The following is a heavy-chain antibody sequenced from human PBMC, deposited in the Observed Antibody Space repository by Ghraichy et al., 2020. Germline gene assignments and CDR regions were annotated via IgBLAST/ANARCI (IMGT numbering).Heavy chain of an antibody. V-gene: IGHV4-30-2*01. CDR3: ARDSGDYNYGMDV. CDR2: IYHSGST. CDR1: GGSISSGGYS. Sequence: SETLSLTCAVSGGSISSGGYSWSWIRQPPGKGLEWIGYIYHSGSTYYNPSLKSRVTISVDRSKNHFSLKLSSVTAADTAVYYCARDSGDYNYGMDVWGQGTTVTVSS. J-gene: IGHJ6*02.